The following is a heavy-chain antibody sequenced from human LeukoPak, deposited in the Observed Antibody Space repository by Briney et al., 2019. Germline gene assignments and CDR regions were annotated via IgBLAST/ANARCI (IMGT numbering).Heavy chain of an antibody. CDR2: INPSGGST. CDR1: GYTFTNYF. V-gene: IGHV1-46*01. D-gene: IGHD4-11*01. CDR3: ARDYSNARAFDY. Sequence: ASVKVSCKASGYTFTNYFIHWVRQAPGQGLEWMGIINPSGGSTSYAQKFQGTVTMTRDTSTNTVYTELSSLRSEDTAVYYCARDYSNARAFDYWGQGTLVTVSS. J-gene: IGHJ4*02.